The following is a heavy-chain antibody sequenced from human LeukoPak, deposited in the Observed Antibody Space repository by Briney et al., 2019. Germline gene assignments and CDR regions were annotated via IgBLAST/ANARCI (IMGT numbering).Heavy chain of an antibody. Sequence: ETGGSLRLSCAASGFSFSSYARTWGRQAPARGLEGVSLCSGDGTRTYYADSVKGRFTISRDNSKNTLYLEMSSLRVEDTDIYYCAKWTEGAMDYFDYWGQGTLVTVSS. CDR2: CSGDGTRT. CDR3: AKWTEGAMDYFDY. CDR1: GFSFSSYA. V-gene: IGHV3-23*01. J-gene: IGHJ4*02. D-gene: IGHD3/OR15-3a*01.